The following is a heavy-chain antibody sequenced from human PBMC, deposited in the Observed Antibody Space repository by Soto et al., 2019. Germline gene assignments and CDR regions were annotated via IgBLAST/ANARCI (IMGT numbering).Heavy chain of an antibody. D-gene: IGHD3-3*01. CDR1: GYTFTKYA. CDR3: ARDLRRDFWSNYGMDV. V-gene: IGHV1-3*01. CDR2: IIAGNGNT. Sequence: ASVKVSCKASGYTFTKYALHWVRQAPGQRLEWMGWIIAGNGNTKYSQKFQGRVTITRDTSASTAYMELSSLRFEDTAVYHCARDLRRDFWSNYGMDVWGQGTTVTVSS. J-gene: IGHJ6*02.